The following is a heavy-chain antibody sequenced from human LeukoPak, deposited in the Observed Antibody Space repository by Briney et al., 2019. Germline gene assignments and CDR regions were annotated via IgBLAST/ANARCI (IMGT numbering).Heavy chain of an antibody. CDR1: GFTFSDFW. CDR3: AKDRGWYGYDAFDI. D-gene: IGHD6-19*01. J-gene: IGHJ3*02. Sequence: GGSLRLSCAASGFTFSDFWMSWVRQAPGKGLEWVANIKRDGSEKHYVDSVKGRFTISRDNAKNSLYLQMNSLRAEDTALYYCAKDRGWYGYDAFDIWGQGTMVTVSS. V-gene: IGHV3-7*03. CDR2: IKRDGSEK.